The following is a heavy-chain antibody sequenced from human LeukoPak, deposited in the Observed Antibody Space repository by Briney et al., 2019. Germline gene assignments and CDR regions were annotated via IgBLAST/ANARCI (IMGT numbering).Heavy chain of an antibody. D-gene: IGHD2-15*01. V-gene: IGHV3-7*01. CDR1: GFTFSNYW. J-gene: IGHJ4*02. Sequence: GGSLRLSCAASGFTFSNYWMSWVRQAPGKGLEWVANIKQDGSEQYYVDSVKGRFTISRDNAKNSLYLQMNSLRAEDTAVYYCARYCNGGSCYQTFDYWGQGSLVTVSS. CDR2: IKQDGSEQ. CDR3: ARYCNGGSCYQTFDY.